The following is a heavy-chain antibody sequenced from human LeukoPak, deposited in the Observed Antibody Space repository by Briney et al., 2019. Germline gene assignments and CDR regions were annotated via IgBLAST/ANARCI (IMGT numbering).Heavy chain of an antibody. CDR1: GFTFSSYA. V-gene: IGHV3-23*01. J-gene: IGHJ6*03. Sequence: PGGSLRLSCAASGFTFSSYAMSWVRQSPGKGLEWVSGISGGGGSTYYGDSVKGRFTISRDNSKNTLFLQMNSLRAEDTAVYYCAKGGDYYYYMDVWGKGTTVTVSS. CDR3: AKGGDYYYYMDV. CDR2: ISGGGGST.